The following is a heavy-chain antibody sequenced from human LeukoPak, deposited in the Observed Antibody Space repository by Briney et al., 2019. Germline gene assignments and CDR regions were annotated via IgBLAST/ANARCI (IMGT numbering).Heavy chain of an antibody. CDR1: GYSMSRGYY. D-gene: IGHD6-13*01. V-gene: IGHV4-38-2*02. CDR2: IYHSGST. CDR3: AREGYSSNWYPFDY. Sequence: SETLSLTCTVSGYSMSRGYYWGWIRQPPGKGLEWIGSIYHSGSTHYNPSLKSRVTISVDTSKNQFSLKLSSVTAADTAVYYCAREGYSSNWYPFDYWGQGTLVTVSS. J-gene: IGHJ4*02.